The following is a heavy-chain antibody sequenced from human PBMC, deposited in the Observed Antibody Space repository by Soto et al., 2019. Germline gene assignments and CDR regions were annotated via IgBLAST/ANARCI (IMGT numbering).Heavy chain of an antibody. CDR2: ISYDGSNK. D-gene: IGHD4-4*01. CDR3: ARPLWRDDYNWGYFDL. CDR1: GFTFSSYA. V-gene: IGHV3-30-3*01. J-gene: IGHJ2*01. Sequence: QVQLVESGGGVVQPGRSLRLSCAASGFTFSSYAMHWVRQVPGKVLEWVAVISYDGSNKYYANSVKGRFTISRDNSKNTLYLQMNSLRAEDTAVYYCARPLWRDDYNWGYFDLWGRGTLVTVSS.